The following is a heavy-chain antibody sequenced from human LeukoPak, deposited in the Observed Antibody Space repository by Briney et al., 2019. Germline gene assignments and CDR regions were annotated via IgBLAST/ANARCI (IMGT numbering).Heavy chain of an antibody. Sequence: SETLSLTYTVSGGSISSYYWSWIRQPPGKGLEWIGYIYYSGSTNYNPSLKSRVTISVDTSKNQFSLKLSSVTAADTAVYYCARSGYSYGSRSPIYWYFDLWGRGTLVTVSS. CDR1: GGSISSYY. D-gene: IGHD5-18*01. CDR3: ARSGYSYGSRSPIYWYFDL. V-gene: IGHV4-59*01. J-gene: IGHJ2*01. CDR2: IYYSGST.